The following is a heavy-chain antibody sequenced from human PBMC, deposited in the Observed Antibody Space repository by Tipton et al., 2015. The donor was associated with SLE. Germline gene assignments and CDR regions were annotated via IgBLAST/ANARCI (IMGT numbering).Heavy chain of an antibody. CDR3: AREASYCGGDCYPSWFGP. CDR2: IYYSGST. J-gene: IGHJ5*02. CDR1: GGSISDHY. V-gene: IGHV4-59*11. Sequence: LTCTVSGGSISDHYWSWIRQPPGKGLEWIGYIYYSGSTNYNPSLKSRVTISVDTSKNQFSLKLSSVTAADTAVYYCAREASYCGGDCYPSWFGPWGQGTLVTVSS. D-gene: IGHD2-21*01.